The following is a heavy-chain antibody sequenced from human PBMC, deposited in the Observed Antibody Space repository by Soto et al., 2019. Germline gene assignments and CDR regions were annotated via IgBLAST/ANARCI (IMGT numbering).Heavy chain of an antibody. J-gene: IGHJ4*02. CDR3: ARRHYSSGRPRTVYY. CDR1: GDSISSGSYN. D-gene: IGHD3-10*01. V-gene: IGHV4-39*01. CDR2: IYYSGST. Sequence: QLQLQESGPGLVKPSETLSLTCTVSGDSISSGSYNWGWIRQPPGKGLEWIGSIYYSGSTYYNPSLERRVTKSVDTPKIQCSLILSSGTAADTALYSCARRHYSSGRPRTVYYWGQGTLVTVSS.